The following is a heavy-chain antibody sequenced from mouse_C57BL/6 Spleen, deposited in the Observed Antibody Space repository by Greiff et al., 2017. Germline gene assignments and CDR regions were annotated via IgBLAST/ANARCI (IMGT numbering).Heavy chain of an antibody. Sequence: EVQLQESGAELVRPGASVKLSCTASGFNIKDDYMHWVKQRPEQGLEWIGWIDPENGDTEYASKFQGKATITADTSSNTAYLQLSSLTSEDTAVYYCTKGYYGSSYDYYAMDYWGQGTSVTVSS. V-gene: IGHV14-4*01. J-gene: IGHJ4*01. CDR3: TKGYYGSSYDYYAMDY. CDR1: GFNIKDDY. CDR2: IDPENGDT. D-gene: IGHD1-1*01.